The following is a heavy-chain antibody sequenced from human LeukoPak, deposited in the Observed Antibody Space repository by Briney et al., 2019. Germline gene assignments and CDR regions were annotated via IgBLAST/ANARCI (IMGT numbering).Heavy chain of an antibody. D-gene: IGHD1-26*01. CDR2: FDPEDGET. CDR1: GYTLTELS. CDR3: ATGGSLGRDPKDY. Sequence: GASVKVSCKVSGYTLTELSMHWVRQAPGKGLEWLGGFDPEDGETIYAQKFQGKVTMTEDTSTDTAYMELSSLRSEDTAVYYCATGGSLGRDPKDYWGQGTLVAVSS. J-gene: IGHJ4*02. V-gene: IGHV1-24*01.